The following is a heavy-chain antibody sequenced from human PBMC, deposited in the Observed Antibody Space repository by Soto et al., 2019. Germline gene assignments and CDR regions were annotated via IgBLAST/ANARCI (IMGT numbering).Heavy chain of an antibody. V-gene: IGHV4-34*01. CDR1: GGSFSCYY. CDR2: INHSGST. CDR3: ARGGDYYDNTGFDY. J-gene: IGHJ4*02. D-gene: IGHD3-22*01. Sequence: SETLSLTCAVYGGSFSCYYWSGIRQPPGKGLEWMGEINHSGSTNYNLSLKSRVTISVDTSKNQFSLKLSSVTAADTAVYYCARGGDYYDNTGFDYWGQGTLVTVSS.